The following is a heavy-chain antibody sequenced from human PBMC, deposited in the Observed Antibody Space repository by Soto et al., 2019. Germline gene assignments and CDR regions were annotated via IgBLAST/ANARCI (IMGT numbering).Heavy chain of an antibody. D-gene: IGHD3-22*01. CDR1: GGPISSGGYS. CDR3: ARHLGYDSSGYYRNWFDP. J-gene: IGHJ5*02. V-gene: IGHV4-30-2*01. CDR2: IYHSGST. Sequence: SETLSLTCAVSGGPISSGGYSWGWIRQPPGKGLEWIGYIYHSGSTYYNPSLKSRVTISVDRSRNQFSLKLTSVTAADTAVYYCARHLGYDSSGYYRNWFDPWGQGTLVTVSS.